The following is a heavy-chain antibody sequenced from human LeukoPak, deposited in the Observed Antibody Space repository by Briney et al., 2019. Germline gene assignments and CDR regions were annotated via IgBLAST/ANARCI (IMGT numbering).Heavy chain of an antibody. CDR2: IYYSGST. J-gene: IGHJ3*02. CDR1: GGSIRGYY. D-gene: IGHD3-9*01. V-gene: IGHV4-59*01. Sequence: SETLSLTCTVSGGSIRGYYWSWIRQPPGKGLEWIGYIYYSGSTNYNPSLKSRVTISVDTSKNQFSLKLSSVTAADTAVYYCARVYYDILTGSTDAFDIWGQGTMVTVSS. CDR3: ARVYYDILTGSTDAFDI.